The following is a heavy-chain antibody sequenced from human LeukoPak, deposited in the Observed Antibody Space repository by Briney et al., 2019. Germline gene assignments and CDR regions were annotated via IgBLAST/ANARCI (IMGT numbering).Heavy chain of an antibody. J-gene: IGHJ4*02. CDR2: ISSSSSYI. D-gene: IGHD1-26*01. CDR3: AKGHIVGAITEFDY. CDR1: GFTFSGYA. V-gene: IGHV3-21*04. Sequence: PGGSLRLSCAASGFTFSGYAMSWVRQSPGKGLEWVSSISSSSSYIYYADSVKGRFTISKDNAKNSLYLQMNSLRTEDTALYYCAKGHIVGAITEFDYWGQGTLVTVSS.